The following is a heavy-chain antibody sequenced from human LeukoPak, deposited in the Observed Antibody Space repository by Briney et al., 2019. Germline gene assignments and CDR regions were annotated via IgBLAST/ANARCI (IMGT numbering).Heavy chain of an antibody. V-gene: IGHV3-23*01. CDR1: GFTFSSYA. CDR3: AKAPLGELPFDY. CDR2: ISGSGGST. D-gene: IGHD3-16*01. J-gene: IGHJ4*02. Sequence: PGGSLRLSCAASGFTFSSYAMSWVRQAPGKALEWVSAISGSGGSTYYADSVKGRFTNSRDNSKNTLYLQMNSLRAEYTAVYYCAKAPLGELPFDYWGQGTLVTVSS.